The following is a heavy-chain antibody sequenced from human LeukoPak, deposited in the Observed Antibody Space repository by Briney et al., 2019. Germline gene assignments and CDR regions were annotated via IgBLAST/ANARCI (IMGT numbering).Heavy chain of an antibody. CDR3: ARDERLLSFLK. D-gene: IGHD3-3*01. Sequence: PGGSLRLSCAVSGFTFSSYWMHWVRQAPGKGLVWVSGITGSGGSTYYADSVKGRFTISRDNSKNTLYLQMNSLRAEDTAIYYCARDERLLSFLKWGQGTLVTVSS. J-gene: IGHJ4*02. CDR1: GFTFSSYW. V-gene: IGHV3-23*01. CDR2: ITGSGGST.